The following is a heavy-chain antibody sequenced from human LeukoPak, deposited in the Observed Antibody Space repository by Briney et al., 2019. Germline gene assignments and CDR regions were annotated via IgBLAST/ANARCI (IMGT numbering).Heavy chain of an antibody. CDR1: GYTFTSYA. D-gene: IGHD6-13*01. CDR2: INTNTGNP. J-gene: IGHJ4*02. CDR3: ARDSLFVEAAAGTL. V-gene: IGHV7-4-1*02. Sequence: ASVKVSCKASGYTFTSYAMNWVRQAPGQGLEWMGWINTNTGNPTYAQGFTGRFVFSLDTSVSTAYLQISSLKAEDTAVYHCARDSLFVEAAAGTLWGQGTLVTVSS.